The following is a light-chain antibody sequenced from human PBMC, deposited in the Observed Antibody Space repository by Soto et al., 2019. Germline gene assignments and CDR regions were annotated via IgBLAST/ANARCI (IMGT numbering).Light chain of an antibody. CDR2: GAS. J-gene: IGKJ2*01. CDR3: QQYDTSPRT. CDR1: QSVSNNY. V-gene: IGKV3-20*01. Sequence: IVLTQSPGTLSLSPCERSTLSCRAGQSVSNNYLAWYQQKPGQAPRLLIYGASNRATGIPDRFSGSGSGTDFTLTISRLEAEDFAVYYCQQYDTSPRTFGQGTKVDIK.